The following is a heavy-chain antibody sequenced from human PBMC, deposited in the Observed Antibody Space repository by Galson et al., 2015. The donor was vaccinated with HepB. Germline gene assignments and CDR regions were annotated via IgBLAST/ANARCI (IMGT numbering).Heavy chain of an antibody. CDR1: GFTFDDYV. CDR3: AKDGDDILTGYGDYFDY. Sequence: SLRLSCAASGFTFDDYVMHWVRQAPGKGLEWVSGISWNSISIGYADSVKGRFTISRDNAKNSLYLQMNSLRAEDTALYYCAKDGDDILTGYGDYFDYWGQGAVVTVAS. CDR2: ISWNSISI. V-gene: IGHV3-9*01. J-gene: IGHJ4*02. D-gene: IGHD3-9*01.